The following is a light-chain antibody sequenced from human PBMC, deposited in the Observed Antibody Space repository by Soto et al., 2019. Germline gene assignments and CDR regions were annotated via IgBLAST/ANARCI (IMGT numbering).Light chain of an antibody. CDR1: QSVDGY. CDR3: QQRFNWQVT. J-gene: IGKJ5*01. Sequence: EVVMTQSPGTLSVSLGESATLSCRASQSVDGYLAWYQQKPGQAPRLLIYDASNRATGIPARFSGSGSGTDFTLTISSLEPEDFAVYYCQQRFNWQVTFGQGTRLEIK. CDR2: DAS. V-gene: IGKV3D-11*02.